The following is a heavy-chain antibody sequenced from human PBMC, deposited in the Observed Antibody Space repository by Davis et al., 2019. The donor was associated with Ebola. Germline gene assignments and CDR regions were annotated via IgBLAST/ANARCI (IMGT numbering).Heavy chain of an antibody. Sequence: GESLKISCAASGFTFNKYEMNWVRQAPGKVLEWISYISDSGSTTYYTDSVKGRLTISRDNAKNSLYLQMNTLRVEDTAIYYCVPGTWIRGQGTLVTVSS. D-gene: IGHD5-18*01. CDR3: VPGTWI. CDR2: ISDSGSTT. J-gene: IGHJ4*02. V-gene: IGHV3-48*03. CDR1: GFTFNKYE.